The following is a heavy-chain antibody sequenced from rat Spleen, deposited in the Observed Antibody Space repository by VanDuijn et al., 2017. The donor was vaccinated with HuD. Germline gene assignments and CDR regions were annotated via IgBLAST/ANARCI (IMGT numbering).Heavy chain of an antibody. D-gene: IGHD1-6*01. V-gene: IGHV5-25*01. CDR3: VRHDGRMYTTDQGGFAY. CDR1: GFTYSNYV. Sequence: EVQLVESGGGLVQPGRSLKLSCAASGFTYSNYVMAWVRQAPTKGLEWVASISTGGLNTYYRDSVRGRFTVSRDNAKSTLYLQMDSLRSEDTATYYCVRHDGRMYTTDQGGFAYWGQGTLVTVSS. J-gene: IGHJ3*01. CDR2: ISTGGLNT.